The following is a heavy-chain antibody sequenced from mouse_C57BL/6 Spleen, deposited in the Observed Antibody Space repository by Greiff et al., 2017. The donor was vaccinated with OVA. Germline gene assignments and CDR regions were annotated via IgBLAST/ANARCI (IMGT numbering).Heavy chain of an antibody. CDR3: VRDGYYDSSYFDY. D-gene: IGHD1-1*01. V-gene: IGHV10-1*01. CDR2: IRSKSNNYAT. Sequence: EVQVVESGGGLVQPKGSLKLSCAASGFSFNTYAMNWVRQAPGKGLEWVARIRSKSNNYATYYADSVKDRFTISRDDSESMLYLQMNNLKAEDAAMYCCVRDGYYDSSYFDYWGQGTTLTVSS. J-gene: IGHJ2*01. CDR1: GFSFNTYA.